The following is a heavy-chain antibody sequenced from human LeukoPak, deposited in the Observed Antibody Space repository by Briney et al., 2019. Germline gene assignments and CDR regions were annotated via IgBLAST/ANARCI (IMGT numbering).Heavy chain of an antibody. Sequence: GGSLRLSCAASGFSFSSYTMHWVRQAPGKGLEWVAVVSYDENNKYYADSVKGRFTISRDNSKNTLHLQMNSLRGEDTAVYYCARPSYSSGWSFFDYWGQGTLVTVSS. J-gene: IGHJ4*02. CDR2: VSYDENNK. D-gene: IGHD6-19*01. V-gene: IGHV3-30*04. CDR3: ARPSYSSGWSFFDY. CDR1: GFSFSSYT.